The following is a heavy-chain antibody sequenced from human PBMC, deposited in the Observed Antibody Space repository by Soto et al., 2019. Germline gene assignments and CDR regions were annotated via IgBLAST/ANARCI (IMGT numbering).Heavy chain of an antibody. CDR3: ATLTKYDILSGFYPC. CDR1: GFTVNSNY. Sequence: EVQLVESGGGLVQPGGSLRLSCAAPGFTVNSNYMSWVRRAPGKGLEWVSVIYSDGSTYYADSVKGRFIISRDNSNNTLYFQMNSLRAEDTAVYYCATLTKYDILSGFYPCWGQGTLVTVSS. V-gene: IGHV3-66*01. J-gene: IGHJ4*02. D-gene: IGHD3-9*01. CDR2: IYSDGST.